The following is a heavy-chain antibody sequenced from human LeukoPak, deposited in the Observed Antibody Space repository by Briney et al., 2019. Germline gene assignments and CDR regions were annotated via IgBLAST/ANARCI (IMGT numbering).Heavy chain of an antibody. V-gene: IGHV3-7*01. CDR3: ATSTYSSSPS. Sequence: GGSLRLSCAVSGFTFRNYWMIWVRQAPGTGLEWVANINEDGSKKYYVGSVEGRFTISRDDAKNSLFLQMNSLRDEDTGVYYCATSTYSSSPSWGQGTLVSVSS. J-gene: IGHJ5*02. CDR2: INEDGSKK. D-gene: IGHD6-6*01. CDR1: GFTFRNYW.